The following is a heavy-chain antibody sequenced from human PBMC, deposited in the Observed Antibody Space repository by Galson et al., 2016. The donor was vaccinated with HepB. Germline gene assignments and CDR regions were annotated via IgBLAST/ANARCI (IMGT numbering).Heavy chain of an antibody. Sequence: SLRLSCAASGFTFSRYGMHWVRQAPGKGLEWVAVILYDGSKKYYADSVKGRFTISRDNSKNTLYLQMNSLRAEDTAVYYCARDSFTIFGVTTNGFDPGGQGTLVTVYS. J-gene: IGHJ5*02. CDR1: GFTFSRYG. CDR2: ILYDGSKK. CDR3: ARDSFTIFGVTTNGFDP. V-gene: IGHV3-33*01. D-gene: IGHD3-3*01.